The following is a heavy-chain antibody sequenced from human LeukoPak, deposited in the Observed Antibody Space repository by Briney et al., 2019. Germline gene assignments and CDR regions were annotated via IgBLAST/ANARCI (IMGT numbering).Heavy chain of an antibody. Sequence: PGGSLRLSCAASGFTFSSYSMNWVRQAPGKGLEWVSYISSSSSTIYYADSVKGRFTISRDNAKNSLYLQMNSLRAEDTAVYYCAGMGRYCSGGSCPYYYYGMDVWGQGTTVTVSS. V-gene: IGHV3-48*04. J-gene: IGHJ6*02. D-gene: IGHD2-15*01. CDR3: AGMGRYCSGGSCPYYYYGMDV. CDR1: GFTFSSYS. CDR2: ISSSSSTI.